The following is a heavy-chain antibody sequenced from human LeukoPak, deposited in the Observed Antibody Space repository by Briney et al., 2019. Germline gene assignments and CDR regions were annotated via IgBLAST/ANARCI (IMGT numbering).Heavy chain of an antibody. CDR1: GGSVSSGSYY. Sequence: SETLSLTCTVSGGSVSSGSYYCSWIRQPPGKGLQWIGSIYYTGSTNYNPSLKSRVTMSVDTSKNQFSLKLSSVTAADTAVYYCARAGTPITMIVVESNWFDPWGQGTLVTVSS. V-gene: IGHV4-61*01. D-gene: IGHD3-22*01. CDR3: ARAGTPITMIVVESNWFDP. CDR2: IYYTGST. J-gene: IGHJ5*02.